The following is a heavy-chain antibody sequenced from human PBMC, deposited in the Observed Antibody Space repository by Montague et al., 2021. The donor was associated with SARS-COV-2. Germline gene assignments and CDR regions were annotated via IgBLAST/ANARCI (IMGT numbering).Heavy chain of an antibody. V-gene: IGHV2-70*04. Sequence: PALVKPTQTLTLTCIFSGFSLSTSGMRASWIRQPPGKALEWLARIDLDDDKFYSTSLKTRLTISKDTSKNQVVLTMTNMDPVDTATYYCARSYYDILTAYYTPFDYWGQGTLVTVSS. CDR3: ARSYYDILTAYYTPFDY. CDR1: GFSLSTSGMR. CDR2: IDLDDDK. J-gene: IGHJ4*02. D-gene: IGHD3-9*01.